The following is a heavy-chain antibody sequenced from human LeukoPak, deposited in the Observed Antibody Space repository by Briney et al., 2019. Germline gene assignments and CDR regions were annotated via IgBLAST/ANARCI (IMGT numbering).Heavy chain of an antibody. CDR2: IYYSGST. J-gene: IGHJ5*02. CDR3: ARVLLSNYDFWSGYSNWFDP. D-gene: IGHD3-3*01. V-gene: IGHV4-59*01. CDR1: GGSISSYY. Sequence: PSETLSLTCTVSGGSISSYYWSWIRQPPGKGLEWIGYIYYSGSTNYNPSLKSRVTISVHTSKNQFSLKLSSVTAADTAVYYCARVLLSNYDFWSGYSNWFDPWGQGTLVTVSS.